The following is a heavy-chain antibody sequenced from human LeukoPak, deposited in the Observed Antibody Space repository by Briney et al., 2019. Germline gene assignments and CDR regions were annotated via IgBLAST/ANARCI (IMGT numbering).Heavy chain of an antibody. CDR3: ARGKQQWLVRGGGLFAFDI. CDR2: IYYSGST. J-gene: IGHJ3*02. D-gene: IGHD6-19*01. CDR1: GGSISSSSYY. V-gene: IGHV4-39*07. Sequence: PSETLSLTCTVSGGSISSSSYYWGWIRQPPGKGLEWIGSIYYSGSTYYNPSLKSRVTISVDTSKNQFSLKLSSVTAADTAVYYCARGKQQWLVRGGGLFAFDIWGQGTMVTVSS.